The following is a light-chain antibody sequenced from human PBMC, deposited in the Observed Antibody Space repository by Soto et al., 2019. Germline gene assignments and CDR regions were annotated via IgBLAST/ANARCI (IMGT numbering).Light chain of an antibody. CDR3: CSYASTTQV. J-gene: IGLJ1*01. CDR2: DVS. CDR1: SSDVGGYNY. V-gene: IGLV2-11*01. Sequence: QSALTQPPSVSGSPGQSVTISCTGTSSDVGGYNYVSWYQQLPGKAPKLMIYDVSKRPSGVPDRFSGSNSGNTASLTISGLQAEDEADYYCCSYASTTQVFGTGTKLTVL.